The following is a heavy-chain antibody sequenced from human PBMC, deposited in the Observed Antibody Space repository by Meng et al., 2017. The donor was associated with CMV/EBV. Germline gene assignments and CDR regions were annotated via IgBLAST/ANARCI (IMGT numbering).Heavy chain of an antibody. V-gene: IGHV1-46*01. Sequence: VTSWGQGKKPGTQAKVSCRASRYTFTSYYMHWGRQAPGQGLEWMGIINPSGGSTSYAQKFQGRVTMTRDTSTSTVYMELSSLRSEDTAVYYCARGRRGADNWFDPWGQGTLVTVSS. CDR2: INPSGGST. CDR1: RYTFTSYY. J-gene: IGHJ5*02. CDR3: ARGRRGADNWFDP.